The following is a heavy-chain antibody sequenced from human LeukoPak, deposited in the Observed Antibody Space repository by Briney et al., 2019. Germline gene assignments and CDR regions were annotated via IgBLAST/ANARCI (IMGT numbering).Heavy chain of an antibody. V-gene: IGHV4-59*08. J-gene: IGHJ4*02. CDR1: GGSISSYY. Sequence: KSSETLSLTCTVSGGSISSYYWSWIRQPPGKGLEWIGYIYYSGSTNYNPSLKSRVTISVDTSKNQFSLKLSSVTAADTAVYYCARGRNSGSYLWPATEFDYWGQGTLVTVSS. CDR3: ARGRNSGSYLWPATEFDY. D-gene: IGHD1-26*01. CDR2: IYYSGST.